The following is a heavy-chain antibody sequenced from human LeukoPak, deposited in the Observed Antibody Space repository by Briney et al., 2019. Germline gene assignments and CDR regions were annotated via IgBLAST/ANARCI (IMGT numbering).Heavy chain of an antibody. J-gene: IGHJ6*03. CDR1: GASISSSTYY. D-gene: IGHD2-2*01. CDR3: ARLPAAKTPYYYYYYMDV. CDR2: ASYSGNT. V-gene: IGHV4-39*01. Sequence: SETLSLTRTVSGASISSSTYYWGWIRQPPGKGLEWIGSASYSGNTYYNPSLKSRVTIAVDMSKNQFSLKLSSVTAADTAVYYCARLPAAKTPYYYYYYMDVWGKGTTVTISS.